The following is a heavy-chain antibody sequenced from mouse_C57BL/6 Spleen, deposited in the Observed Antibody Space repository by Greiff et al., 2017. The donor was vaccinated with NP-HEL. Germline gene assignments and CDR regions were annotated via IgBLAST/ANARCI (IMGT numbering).Heavy chain of an antibody. CDR1: GYTFTSSW. CDR2: IHPNSGST. CDR3: ASWSNYVGDY. D-gene: IGHD2-5*01. Sequence: VKLQQPGAELVKPGASVKLSCKASGYTFTSSWMHWVKQRPGQGLEWIGMIHPNSGSTNYNEKFKSKATLTVDKSSSTAYMQLSSLTSEDSAVYYCASWSNYVGDYWGQGTSVTVSS. J-gene: IGHJ4*01. V-gene: IGHV1-64*01.